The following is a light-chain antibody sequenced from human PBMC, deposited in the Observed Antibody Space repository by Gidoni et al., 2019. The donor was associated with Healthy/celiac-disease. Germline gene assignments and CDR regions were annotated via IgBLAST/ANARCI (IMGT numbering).Light chain of an antibody. V-gene: IGLV2-14*03. CDR1: SSDVGGYNY. Sequence: QSALTQPASVSGSPGQSITISCTGTSSDVGGYNYVSSYQQHPGKAPKRMIYDVSNRPSGVSNRFSGSKSGNTASLTISGLQAEDEADYYCSSYTSSSTQVFGTGTKVTVL. J-gene: IGLJ1*01. CDR3: SSYTSSSTQV. CDR2: DVS.